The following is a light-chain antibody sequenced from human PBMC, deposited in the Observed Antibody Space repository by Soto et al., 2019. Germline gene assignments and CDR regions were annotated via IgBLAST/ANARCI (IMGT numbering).Light chain of an antibody. CDR1: QSISTW. V-gene: IGKV1-5*03. CDR3: QQYNGYPHT. CDR2: KAS. Sequence: DIQMTQSPSTLSASVGDRVTITCRASQSISTWLAWYQQKPGKAPKLLIYKASSLRNGVPSRFSGSGSVTEFTLTIYSLQPDDFASYYCQQYNGYPHTFGQGTKLEI. J-gene: IGKJ2*01.